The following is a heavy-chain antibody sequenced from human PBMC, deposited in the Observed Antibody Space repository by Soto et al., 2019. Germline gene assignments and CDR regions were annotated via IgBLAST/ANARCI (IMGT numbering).Heavy chain of an antibody. Sequence: EVQLLESGGGLVQPGGSLRLSCAASGFTFSSYAMSWVRQAPGKGLEWVSAISGSGGSTYYADSVKGRFTISRDNSKNTLYLQMNSLRAAATAVYYCAKGAMVRGVTWYFDYWGQGTLVTVSS. CDR3: AKGAMVRGVTWYFDY. V-gene: IGHV3-23*01. CDR1: GFTFSSYA. J-gene: IGHJ4*02. CDR2: ISGSGGST. D-gene: IGHD3-10*01.